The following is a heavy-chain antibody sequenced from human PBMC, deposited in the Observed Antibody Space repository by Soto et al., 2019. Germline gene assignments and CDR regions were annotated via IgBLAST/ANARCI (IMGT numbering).Heavy chain of an antibody. CDR3: AKDRSLSTVVGRDGMDV. V-gene: IGHV3-30*18. CDR1: GFTFSSYG. D-gene: IGHD2-15*01. J-gene: IGHJ6*02. CDR2: ISYDGSNK. Sequence: QVQLVESGGGVVQPGRSLRLSCAASGFTFSSYGMHWVRQAPGKGLEWVAVISYDGSNKYYADSVKGRFTISRDNSKNTLYLQMNSLRAEDTAVYYCAKDRSLSTVVGRDGMDVWGQGTTVTVSS.